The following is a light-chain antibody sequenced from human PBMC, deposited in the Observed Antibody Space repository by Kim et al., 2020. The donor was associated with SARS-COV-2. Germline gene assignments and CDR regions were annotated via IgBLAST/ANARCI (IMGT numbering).Light chain of an antibody. CDR1: KLGDKY. J-gene: IGLJ2*01. CDR2: QDS. CDR3: QAWDSRV. Sequence: SYELTQPPSVSVSPGQTASITCSGDKLGDKYACWYQQKPGQSPMLVIYQDSKRPSGIPERFSGSNSGNTATLTISGTQAMDEADYYCQAWDSRVFGGGTQLTVL. V-gene: IGLV3-1*01.